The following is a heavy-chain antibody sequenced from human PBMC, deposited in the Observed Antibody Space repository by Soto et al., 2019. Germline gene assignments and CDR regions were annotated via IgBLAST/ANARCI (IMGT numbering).Heavy chain of an antibody. D-gene: IGHD3-3*01. CDR2: ISSSSSYI. V-gene: IGHV3-21*01. CDR3: ASLGGDWSGTDY. CDR1: GFTFSSYS. J-gene: IGHJ4*02. Sequence: EVQLVESGGGLVKPGGSLRLSCAASGFTFSSYSMNWVRQAPGKGLEWVSSISSSSSYIYYADSVKGRFTISRDNAKNSLYLQMNSLRAEDTAVYYCASLGGDWSGTDYWGQGTLVTVSS.